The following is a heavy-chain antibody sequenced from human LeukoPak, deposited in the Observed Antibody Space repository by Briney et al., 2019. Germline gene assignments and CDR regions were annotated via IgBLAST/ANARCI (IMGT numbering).Heavy chain of an antibody. CDR2: ISSSGSTI. D-gene: IGHD3-9*01. CDR3: ARDLNDAFDI. V-gene: IGHV3-48*03. J-gene: IGHJ3*02. Sequence: GGSLRLSCAASGFTFSSYEMNWVRQAPGKGLEWVSYISSSGSTIYYADSVKGRFTISRDNAKNSLYLQMNSLRAEDTAMYYCARDLNDAFDIWGQGTMVTVSS. CDR1: GFTFSSYE.